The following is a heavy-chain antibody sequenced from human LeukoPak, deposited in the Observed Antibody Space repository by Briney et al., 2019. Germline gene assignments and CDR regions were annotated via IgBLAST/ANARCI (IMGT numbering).Heavy chain of an antibody. CDR3: TRGRSPNWFDP. CDR2: IYSGGST. Sequence: GGSLRLSCAASGLTVSSNYMTWVRQAPGKGLEWGSVIYSGGSTYYADSVRGRFTISRDNSKNTLYLQMNSLRAEDTAVYYCTRGRSPNWFDPWGQGTLVTVSS. V-gene: IGHV3-66*01. CDR1: GLTVSSNY. D-gene: IGHD1-26*01. J-gene: IGHJ5*02.